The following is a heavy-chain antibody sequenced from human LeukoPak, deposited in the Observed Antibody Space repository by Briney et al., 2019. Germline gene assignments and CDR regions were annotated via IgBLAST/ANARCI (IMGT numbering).Heavy chain of an antibody. CDR2: ISSSSSTI. Sequence: GGSLRLSCAASGFTFSSYSMNWVRQAPGKGLEWVSYISSSSSTIYYADSVKGRFTISRDNAKNSLYLQMNSLRAEDTAVYYCARIAPAGAFDIWGQGTMVTVSS. CDR1: GFTFSSYS. D-gene: IGHD6-13*01. CDR3: ARIAPAGAFDI. V-gene: IGHV3-48*01. J-gene: IGHJ3*02.